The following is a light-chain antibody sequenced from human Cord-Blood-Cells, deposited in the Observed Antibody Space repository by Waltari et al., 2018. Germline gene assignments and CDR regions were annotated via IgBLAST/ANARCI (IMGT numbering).Light chain of an antibody. J-gene: IGLJ3*02. CDR1: SLRSYY. V-gene: IGLV3-19*01. CDR2: GKN. CDR3: NSRDSSGNHWV. Sequence: SSELTQDPAVSVALGQTVRITCQGDSLRSYYASWYQQKPAQAPVLVIYGKNNRPSGIPDRLSGSSSGNTASLTITGAQAEDEADYYCNSRDSSGNHWVFGGGTKLTVL.